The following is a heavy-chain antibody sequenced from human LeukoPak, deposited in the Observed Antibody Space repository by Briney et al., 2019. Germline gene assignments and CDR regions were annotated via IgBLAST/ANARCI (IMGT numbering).Heavy chain of an antibody. D-gene: IGHD5-12*01. Sequence: GGSLRLSCAASGFTLSSYWTHWVRQAPGKGLVWVSRINSDGSSITYADSVKGRFTISRDNAKNTLYLQMNSLRVEDTAVYYCAREGRVSGYDFDCWGQGTLATVSS. CDR3: AREGRVSGYDFDC. CDR2: INSDGSSI. CDR1: GFTLSSYW. V-gene: IGHV3-74*03. J-gene: IGHJ4*02.